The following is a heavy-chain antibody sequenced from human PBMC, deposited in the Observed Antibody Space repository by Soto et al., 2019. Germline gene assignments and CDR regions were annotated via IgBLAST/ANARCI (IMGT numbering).Heavy chain of an antibody. D-gene: IGHD4-4*01. CDR2: ISGSGGST. J-gene: IGHJ4*02. Sequence: GGSLRLSCAASGFTFRTYAMNWVRQAPGKGLEWVSAISGSGGSTYYADSVKGRFTISRDNSKNILYLQMSSLRAEDTAVYYCVKKRNKNYSPLAYWGQGTLVTVSS. V-gene: IGHV3-64D*08. CDR1: GFTFRTYA. CDR3: VKKRNKNYSPLAY.